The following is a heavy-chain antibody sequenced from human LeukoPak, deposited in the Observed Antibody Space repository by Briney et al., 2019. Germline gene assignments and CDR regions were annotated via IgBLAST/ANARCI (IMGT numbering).Heavy chain of an antibody. V-gene: IGHV4-34*01. CDR3: ARLSKQLTTGNPFDI. Sequence: PSETLSLTCAVYGGSFSGYYWSWIRQPPGKGLEWIGEINHSGSTNYNPSLKSRVTISVDTSKNQFSLKLSSVTAADTAVYYCARLSKQLTTGNPFDIWGQGTMVTFSS. J-gene: IGHJ3*02. CDR1: GGSFSGYY. CDR2: INHSGST. D-gene: IGHD6-13*01.